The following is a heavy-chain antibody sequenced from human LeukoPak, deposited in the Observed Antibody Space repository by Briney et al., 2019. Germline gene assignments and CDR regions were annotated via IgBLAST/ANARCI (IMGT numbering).Heavy chain of an antibody. CDR1: GGSISSSSYY. J-gene: IGHJ4*02. CDR3: ARDFSYHISGSYSHFDF. D-gene: IGHD3-10*01. CDR2: LFHSGTT. Sequence: SETLSLTCTVSGGSISSSSYYWGWIRQPPGKGLEWIGNLFHSGTTFSNPSLKSRLTMSLDTSKNQFSLKLTSVTSADTAVYYCARDFSYHISGSYSHFDFWGQGVLVTVSS. V-gene: IGHV4-39*07.